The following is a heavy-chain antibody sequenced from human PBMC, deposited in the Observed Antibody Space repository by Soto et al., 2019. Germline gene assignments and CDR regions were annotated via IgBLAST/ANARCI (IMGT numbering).Heavy chain of an antibody. CDR1: GLTVSSNY. D-gene: IGHD3-22*01. J-gene: IGHJ4*02. V-gene: IGHV3-53*01. Sequence: PGGSLRLSCAASGLTVSSNYMSWVRQAPGKGLEWVSVIYSGGSTYYADSVKGRFTISRDNSKNTLYLQMNSLRAEDTAVYYCARYYDSSGHYYAFDYWGQGTLVTVSS. CDR3: ARYYDSSGHYYAFDY. CDR2: IYSGGST.